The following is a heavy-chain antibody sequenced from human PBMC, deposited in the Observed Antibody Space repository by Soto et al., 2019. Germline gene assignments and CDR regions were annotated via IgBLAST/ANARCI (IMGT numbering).Heavy chain of an antibody. CDR3: ADQIATGH. Sequence: GGSLRLSCAASGFTFSSYGMHWVRQAPGKGLEWVAVISYDGSNKYYADSVKGRFTISRDNSKNTLYLQMTSLRVEDTAVYYCADQIATGHWGQGTLVTVSS. J-gene: IGHJ4*02. D-gene: IGHD6-13*01. CDR2: ISYDGSNK. CDR1: GFTFSSYG. V-gene: IGHV3-30*03.